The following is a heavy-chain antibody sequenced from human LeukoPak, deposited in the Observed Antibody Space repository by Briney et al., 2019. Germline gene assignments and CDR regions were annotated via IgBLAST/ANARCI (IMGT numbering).Heavy chain of an antibody. CDR2: IYYSGST. D-gene: IGHD3-3*01. V-gene: IGHV4-59*01. CDR3: ARAYYGDFWSGYPNWFDP. Sequence: SETLSLTCTVSGGSISSYYWSWIRQPPGKGLEWIGYIYYSGSTNYNPSLKSRVAISVDTSKNQFSLKLSSVTAADTAVYYCARAYYGDFWSGYPNWFDPWGQGTLVTVSS. CDR1: GGSISSYY. J-gene: IGHJ5*02.